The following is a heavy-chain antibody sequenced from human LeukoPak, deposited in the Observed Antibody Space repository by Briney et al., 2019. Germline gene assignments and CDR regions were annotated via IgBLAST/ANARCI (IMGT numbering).Heavy chain of an antibody. V-gene: IGHV4-39*01. D-gene: IGHD3-3*01. Sequence: SETLSLTCNVSGGSISSSGYSWGWIRQPPGQGLEWIGSFSYSGDTYYNPSLKSRVTISVDTSKNQFSLKLSSLTAADTAVYYCARRFTVFGVWGQGALVTVSS. J-gene: IGHJ4*02. CDR2: FSYSGDT. CDR1: GGSISSSGYS. CDR3: ARRFTVFGV.